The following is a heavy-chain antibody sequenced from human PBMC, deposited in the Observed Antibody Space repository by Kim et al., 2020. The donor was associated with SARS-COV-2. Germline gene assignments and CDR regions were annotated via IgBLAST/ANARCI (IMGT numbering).Heavy chain of an antibody. D-gene: IGHD5-12*01. J-gene: IGHJ3*02. Sequence: GGSLRLSCAASGFTVSSNYMSWVRQAPGKGLEWVSVIYSGGSTYYADSVKGRFTISRDNSKNTLYLQMNSLRAEDTAVYYCAYGRDGYNDAFDIWGQGTMVTVSS. CDR2: IYSGGST. V-gene: IGHV3-53*01. CDR1: GFTVSSNY. CDR3: AYGRDGYNDAFDI.